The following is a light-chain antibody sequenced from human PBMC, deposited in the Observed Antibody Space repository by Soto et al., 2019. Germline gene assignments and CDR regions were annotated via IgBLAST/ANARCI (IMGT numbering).Light chain of an antibody. Sequence: EVVLTQSPATLSLSPGDRATLSCRSSQSVGSSLAWYQQKPGQAPRLLLYDASNRASGIPARFSGSGSGTDITLTISSQESEDLAAYYGQQRSNGPRITFGQGTRLDIK. J-gene: IGKJ5*01. CDR2: DAS. CDR1: QSVGSS. V-gene: IGKV3-11*01. CDR3: QQRSNGPRIT.